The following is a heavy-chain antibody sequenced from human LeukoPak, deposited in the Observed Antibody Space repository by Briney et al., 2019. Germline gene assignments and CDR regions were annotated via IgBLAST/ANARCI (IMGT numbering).Heavy chain of an antibody. CDR3: ARDNRTYYDFWSGYQPLYYFDY. D-gene: IGHD3-3*01. Sequence: ASVKVSCKASGYTFTVYYMHWVRQAPGQGLEWMGWINPNSGGTNYAQKFQGWVTMTRDTSISTAYMELSRLRSDDTAVYYCARDNRTYYDFWSGYQPLYYFDYWGQGTLVTVSS. J-gene: IGHJ4*02. V-gene: IGHV1-2*04. CDR2: INPNSGGT. CDR1: GYTFTVYY.